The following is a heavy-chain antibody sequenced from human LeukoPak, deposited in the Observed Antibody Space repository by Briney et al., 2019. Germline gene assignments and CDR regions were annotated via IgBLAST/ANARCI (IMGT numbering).Heavy chain of an antibody. Sequence: PGGSLRLSCAASGFXINNNYMNWVRQAPGKGLEWVSGIYSGGNTYYADSVKGRFTISRHNSKNTLYLQMNSLRAEDTAVYYCAKKDNGNYFNFDYWGQGTLVTVSS. D-gene: IGHD2/OR15-2a*01. CDR3: AKKDNGNYFNFDY. CDR1: GFXINNNY. CDR2: IYSGGNT. J-gene: IGHJ4*02. V-gene: IGHV3-66*01.